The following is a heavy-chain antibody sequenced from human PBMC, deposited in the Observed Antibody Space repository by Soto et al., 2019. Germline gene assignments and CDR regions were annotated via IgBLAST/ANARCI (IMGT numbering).Heavy chain of an antibody. J-gene: IGHJ5*02. Sequence: SQTLSLTCAISGDSVSSNTASWNWIRQSPSRGLEWLGRTYFRPKWYNDYAVSVKSRIIINPDTSNNQFSLQLNPVTPEDTAVYFCAKGDNLGPKTGYAFDPWGQGIMVTVSS. CDR3: AKGDNLGPKTGYAFDP. D-gene: IGHD5-12*01. V-gene: IGHV6-1*01. CDR1: GDSVSSNTAS. CDR2: TYFRPKWYN.